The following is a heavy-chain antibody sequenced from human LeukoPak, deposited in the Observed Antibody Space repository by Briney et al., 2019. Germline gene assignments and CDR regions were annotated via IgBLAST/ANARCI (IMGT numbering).Heavy chain of an antibody. CDR1: GFTFSSYA. CDR2: ISYDGSNK. CDR3: ARWGHYYDSSGYRKFDY. V-gene: IGHV3-30-3*01. J-gene: IGHJ4*02. Sequence: GGSLRLSCAASGFTFSSYAMHWVRQAPGKGLEWVAVISYDGSNKYYADSVKGRFTISRDNSKNTLYLQMNSLRAEDTAVYYCARWGHYYDSSGYRKFDYWGQGTLVTVSS. D-gene: IGHD3-22*01.